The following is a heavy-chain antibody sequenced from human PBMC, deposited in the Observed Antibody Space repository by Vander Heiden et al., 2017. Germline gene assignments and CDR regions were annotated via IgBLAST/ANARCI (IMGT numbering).Heavy chain of an antibody. D-gene: IGHD6-6*01. CDR3: AKDFEHSGSSLDY. Sequence: EVQLLESGGGLVQPGGSLRLSCAASGFTFSHYAMSWVRQAPGKGLEWVSGISGSGGSTYYADSVKGRFTISRDTSKNTLYLQMNSLRAEDTAVYYCAKDFEHSGSSLDYWGQGTLVTVSS. CDR2: ISGSGGST. V-gene: IGHV3-23*01. J-gene: IGHJ4*02. CDR1: GFTFSHYA.